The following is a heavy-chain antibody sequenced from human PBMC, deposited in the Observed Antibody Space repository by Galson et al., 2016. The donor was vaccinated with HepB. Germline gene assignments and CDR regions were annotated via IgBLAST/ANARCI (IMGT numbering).Heavy chain of an antibody. J-gene: IGHJ4*02. D-gene: IGHD3-10*01. CDR1: GFTFSSYS. CDR2: ISIGSSRI. Sequence: SLRLSCAASGFTFSSYSLNWVRQAPGKGLEWISYISIGSSRIYYADSVKGRFTISRDNAKNSLFLQMNSLRDEDMAVYFCVGDRDGQRHMVHGEYWGRGTLVTVSS. V-gene: IGHV3-48*02. CDR3: VGDRDGQRHMVHGEY.